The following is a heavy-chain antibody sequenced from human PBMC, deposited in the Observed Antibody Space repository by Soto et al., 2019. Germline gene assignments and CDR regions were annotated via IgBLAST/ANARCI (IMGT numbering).Heavy chain of an antibody. J-gene: IGHJ6*02. Sequence: PGGSLRLSCAASGFTFSSYAMSWVRQAPGKGLEWVANINEDGTETYYAESVRGRLTFSRDNAQNSLFLQMNSLRAEDTAVYYCARCITMVRGEVARGPKYYYYGLDVWGQGTTVTVSS. D-gene: IGHD3-10*01. CDR1: GFTFSSYA. CDR3: ARCITMVRGEVARGPKYYYYGLDV. CDR2: INEDGTET. V-gene: IGHV3-7*01.